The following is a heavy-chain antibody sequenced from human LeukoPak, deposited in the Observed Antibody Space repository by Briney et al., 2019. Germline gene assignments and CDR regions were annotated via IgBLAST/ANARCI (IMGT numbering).Heavy chain of an antibody. CDR1: GYTFTSYG. V-gene: IGHV1-69*04. Sequence: ASVKVSCKASGYTFTSYGISWVRQAPGQGLEWMGRIIPILGIANYAQKFQGRVTITADKSTSTAYMELSSLRSEDTAVYYCARRPLSGSYGYWYWGQGTLVTVSS. CDR2: IIPILGIA. CDR3: ARRPLSGSYGYWY. J-gene: IGHJ4*02. D-gene: IGHD5-18*01.